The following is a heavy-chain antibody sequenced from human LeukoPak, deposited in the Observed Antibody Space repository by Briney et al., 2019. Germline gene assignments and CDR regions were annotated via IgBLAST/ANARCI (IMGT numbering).Heavy chain of an antibody. D-gene: IGHD5-18*01. CDR3: ARLRVRGYGYGPWEGPTWLDS. CDR2: FYYSGST. CDR1: GGSISSSSYY. Sequence: SETLSFTCTVSGGSISSSSYYWGWIRQPPGKGLEWIGSFYYSGSTYYNPSLKSRVTISVDTSKNRFSLKLSSVTAADTAVYYCARLRVRGYGYGPWEGPTWLDSWGQGNLVTVSS. J-gene: IGHJ4*02. V-gene: IGHV4-39*07.